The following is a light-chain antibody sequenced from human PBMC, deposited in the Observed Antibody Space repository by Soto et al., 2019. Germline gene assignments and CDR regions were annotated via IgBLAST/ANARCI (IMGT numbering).Light chain of an antibody. V-gene: IGLV2-8*01. J-gene: IGLJ3*02. CDR1: SSDVGAYNS. CDR2: EVN. Sequence: QSVLTQPPSASGSPGQSVTISCTGTSSDVGAYNSVSWYQQHPGKAPRLMIYEVNKRPSGVPDRFSGSKSGNMASLTVSGLQAEDEADYYCNSHGGSNNFWVFGGGTTLTVL. CDR3: NSHGGSNNFWV.